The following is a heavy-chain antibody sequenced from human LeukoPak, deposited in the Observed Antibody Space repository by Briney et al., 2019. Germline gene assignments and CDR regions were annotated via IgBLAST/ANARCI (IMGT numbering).Heavy chain of an antibody. CDR2: ISGSDGTT. CDR1: GFSFSSYA. J-gene: IGHJ4*02. Sequence: GGSLRLSCAASGFSFSSYAMNWIRQAPGKGLEWVSAISGSDGTTYYADSVKGRFTISRDNSKNTLYLQMNSLRAEDTAVYYCAKLAGFGELLPTGYYFDYWGQGTLVTVSS. D-gene: IGHD3-10*01. V-gene: IGHV3-23*01. CDR3: AKLAGFGELLPTGYYFDY.